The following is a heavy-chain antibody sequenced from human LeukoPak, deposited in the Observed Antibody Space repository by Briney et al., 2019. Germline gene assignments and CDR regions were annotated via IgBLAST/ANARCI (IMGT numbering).Heavy chain of an antibody. CDR1: GGSTGPYY. CDR3: ARFGQYSFDF. V-gene: IGHV4-59*01. D-gene: IGHD3-10*01. J-gene: IGHJ4*02. CDR2: IYYSGST. Sequence: SETLSLTCTVSGGSTGPYYWSWFRQPPGKGLEWIGYIYYSGSTNSNPSLKSRVTISVDTSKNQFSLKLSSVTAADTAVYYCARFGQYSFDFWGQGTLVTVSS.